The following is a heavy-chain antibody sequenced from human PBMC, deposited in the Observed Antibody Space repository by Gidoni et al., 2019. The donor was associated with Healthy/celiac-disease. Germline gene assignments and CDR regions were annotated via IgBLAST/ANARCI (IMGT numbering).Heavy chain of an antibody. Sequence: QVQLQESGPGLVKPSQTLSPPCPVSGGSIRSGSYYWSWIRPPAGKGLEWIGRIYTSGSTNYNPSLKSRVTISVDTSKNQFSLKLSSVTAADTAVYYCARDFWSGYYEGDDAFDIWGQGTMVTVSS. V-gene: IGHV4-61*02. CDR1: GGSIRSGSYY. CDR3: ARDFWSGYYEGDDAFDI. CDR2: IYTSGST. J-gene: IGHJ3*02. D-gene: IGHD3-3*01.